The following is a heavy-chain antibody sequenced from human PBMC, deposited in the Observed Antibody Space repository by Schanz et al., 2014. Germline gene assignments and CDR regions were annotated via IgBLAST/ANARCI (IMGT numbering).Heavy chain of an antibody. CDR3: ARQPTVTAVRYFDL. V-gene: IGHV4-39*01. J-gene: IGHJ2*01. Sequence: QLQLQESGPGLVKPSETLSLTCTVSGGSISSSSHYWVWIRQPPGKGLEWIGNIYYSGSTYYNPSLKSRVTISVDPSKTHFSLRLSSVTAADTAVYYCARQPTVTAVRYFDLWGRGTLVTVSS. CDR1: GGSISSSSHY. D-gene: IGHD4-17*01. CDR2: IYYSGST.